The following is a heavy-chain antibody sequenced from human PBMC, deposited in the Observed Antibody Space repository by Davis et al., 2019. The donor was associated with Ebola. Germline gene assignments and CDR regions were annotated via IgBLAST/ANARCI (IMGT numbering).Heavy chain of an antibody. CDR3: ARGDGYNFWGF. D-gene: IGHD5-24*01. CDR1: GFTFSSYG. Sequence: GESLKISCAASGFTFSSYGMHWVRQAPGKGLEWVAVISYDGSNKYYADSVKGRFTISRDNSKNTLYLQMNSLRAEDTAVYYCARGDGYNFWGFWGQGTLVTVSS. J-gene: IGHJ4*02. CDR2: ISYDGSNK. V-gene: IGHV3-30*03.